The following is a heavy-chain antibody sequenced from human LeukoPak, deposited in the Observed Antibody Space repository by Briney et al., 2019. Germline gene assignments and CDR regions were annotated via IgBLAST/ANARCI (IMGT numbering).Heavy chain of an antibody. J-gene: IGHJ2*01. CDR2: INHSGST. D-gene: IGHD3-10*01. CDR3: ARAARQGFTIIAVPFFYFDL. CDR1: GGSISSGASD. V-gene: IGHV4-31*03. Sequence: PSETLSLTCTVSGGSISSGASDWGWIRQHPKRGLEWVGYINHSGSTYYNPSLGSRVTMSVGTSKNQFSLKLSSVTAADSAVYYCARAARQGFTIIAVPFFYFDLWGRGTLVTVSP.